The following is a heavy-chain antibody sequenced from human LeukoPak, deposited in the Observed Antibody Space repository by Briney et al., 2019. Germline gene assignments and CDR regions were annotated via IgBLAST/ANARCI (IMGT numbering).Heavy chain of an antibody. D-gene: IGHD3-22*01. CDR1: GFTFSSYW. Sequence: GGSLRLSCVASGFTFSSYWMHWVRQAPGEGLMWVARINSAGSSTRYADSVKGRFTISRDNAENSLYLQMNSLRAEDTAIYYCVVITWDYWGQGTLVTVSS. CDR3: VVITWDY. CDR2: INSAGSST. J-gene: IGHJ4*02. V-gene: IGHV3-74*01.